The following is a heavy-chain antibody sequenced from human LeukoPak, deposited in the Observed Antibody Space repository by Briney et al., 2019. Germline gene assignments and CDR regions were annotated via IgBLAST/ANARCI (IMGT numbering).Heavy chain of an antibody. D-gene: IGHD2-2*01. CDR1: GFTFSSYS. CDR2: ISSSSSYI. CDR3: AGNLVVPAAKGIYYYGMDV. Sequence: EGSLRLSCAASGFTFSSYSMNWVRQAPGKGLEWVSSISSSSSYIYYADSVKGRFTISRDNAKNSLYLQMNSLRAEDTAVYYCAGNLVVPAAKGIYYYGMDVWGQGTTVTVSS. V-gene: IGHV3-21*01. J-gene: IGHJ6*02.